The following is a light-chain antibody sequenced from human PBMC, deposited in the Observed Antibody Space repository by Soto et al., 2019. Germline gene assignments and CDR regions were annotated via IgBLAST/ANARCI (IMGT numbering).Light chain of an antibody. Sequence: EIVLTQSPGTLSLSPGERATLSCRASQSVSSSYLAWYQQKPGQAPRLLIYGASNSATGIPDRFSASGSGTDFTLTIIRLEPEDFAVYYCQQYGSSPPYTFGQGTKLENK. CDR2: GAS. CDR3: QQYGSSPPYT. J-gene: IGKJ2*01. CDR1: QSVSSSY. V-gene: IGKV3-20*01.